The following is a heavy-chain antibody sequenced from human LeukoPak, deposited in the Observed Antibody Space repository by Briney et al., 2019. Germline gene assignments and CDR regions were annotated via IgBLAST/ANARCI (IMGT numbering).Heavy chain of an antibody. CDR3: ARGVVVHYTWFDP. CDR1: GYRFMSYG. V-gene: IGHV1-18*01. J-gene: IGHJ5*02. CDR2: ISANDGST. Sequence: ASVKVSCKASGYRFMSYGISWVRQAPGQGLEWMGWISANDGSTNYTQKFQGRVTMTTDTSTSTAYMEIRNLRSDDTAVYYCARGVVVHYTWFDPWGQETLVTVSS. D-gene: IGHD2-2*01.